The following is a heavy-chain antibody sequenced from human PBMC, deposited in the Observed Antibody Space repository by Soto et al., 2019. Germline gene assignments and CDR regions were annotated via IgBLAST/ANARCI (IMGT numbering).Heavy chain of an antibody. CDR3: ARGQGAAIGDYYYHGMDV. V-gene: IGHV3-74*01. D-gene: IGHD2-2*02. CDR2: INNDGSST. J-gene: IGHJ6*02. CDR1: GFTFSSYW. Sequence: EVQLVESGGGLVQPGGSLRLSCAASGFTFSSYWMHWVRQAPGKGLVWVSRINNDGSSTSYADSVKGRFTISRDNAKNTLYLQMNTLKPEDTAVYYCARGQGAAIGDYYYHGMDVWGQGTTVTVSS.